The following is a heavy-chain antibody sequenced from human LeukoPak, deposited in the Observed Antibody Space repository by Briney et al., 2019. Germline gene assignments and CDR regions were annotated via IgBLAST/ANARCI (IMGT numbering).Heavy chain of an antibody. CDR1: GGTFSSYA. V-gene: IGHV1-69*13. J-gene: IGHJ4*02. D-gene: IGHD5-12*01. Sequence: ASVKASCKASGGTFSSYAISWVRQAPGQGLEWMGGIIPIFGTANYAQKFQGRVTITADESTSTAYMELSSLRSEDTAVYYCARDGQRWLRWGLDYWGQGTLVTVSS. CDR2: IIPIFGTA. CDR3: ARDGQRWLRWGLDY.